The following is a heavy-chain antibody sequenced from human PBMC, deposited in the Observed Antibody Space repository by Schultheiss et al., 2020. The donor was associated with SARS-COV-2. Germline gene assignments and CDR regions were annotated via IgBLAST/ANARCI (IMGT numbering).Heavy chain of an antibody. J-gene: IGHJ2*01. CDR1: GFTFDDYA. V-gene: IGHV3-9*01. Sequence: GGSLRLSCAASGFTFDDYAMHWVRQAPGKGLEWVSGISWNSGSIGYADSVKGRFTISRENAKNSLYLQMNSLRAGDTAVYYCARRGYWYFDLWGRGTLVTVSS. D-gene: IGHD3-10*01. CDR3: ARRGYWYFDL. CDR2: ISWNSGSI.